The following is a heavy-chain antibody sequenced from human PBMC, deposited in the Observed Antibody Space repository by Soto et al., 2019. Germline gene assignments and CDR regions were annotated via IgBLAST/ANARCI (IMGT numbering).Heavy chain of an antibody. D-gene: IGHD3-10*01. CDR2: IYNSGST. J-gene: IGHJ4*02. CDR1: DGSISSGEYY. Sequence: VQLQESGPGLVKPSQTLSLTCTVSDGSISSGEYYWSWIGKHPGKGLEWIGYIYNSGSTYYNPSLQSRVTISVDTSKHQFSLKLRSVTAADTAVYYCAREVSNYYGSRSYLIDHWGQGTLVTVSS. V-gene: IGHV4-31*03. CDR3: AREVSNYYGSRSYLIDH.